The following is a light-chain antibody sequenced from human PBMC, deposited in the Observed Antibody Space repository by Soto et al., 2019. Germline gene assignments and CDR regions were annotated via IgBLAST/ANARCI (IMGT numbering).Light chain of an antibody. CDR1: QSVSSSY. J-gene: IGKJ5*01. V-gene: IGKV3-20*01. CDR3: QQYGNSPIT. CDR2: DAS. Sequence: EIVLTQSPGTLSLCPGERATLSCRASQSVSSSYLAWYQQKPGQAPRLLIYDASNRATGIPARFSGSGSGTDFTLTVSRLEPEDFALYYCQQYGNSPITFGQGTRLE.